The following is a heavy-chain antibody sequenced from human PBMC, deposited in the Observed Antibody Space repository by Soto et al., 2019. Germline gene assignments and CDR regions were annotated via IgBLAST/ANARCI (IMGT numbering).Heavy chain of an antibody. CDR2: LSSDGFGA. D-gene: IGHD3-16*01. V-gene: IGHV3-74*03. CDR1: CLSLSPYW. J-gene: IGHJ4*02. CDR3: ARDLGGPDY. Sequence: GGSLRLSCAASCLSLSPYWMHWVRQVPGRGLEWVARLSSDGFGAAYADSVKGRFFVSRDIARNTLSLQVNSLRADDTAVYYCARDLGGPDYWGRGTSDIVSS.